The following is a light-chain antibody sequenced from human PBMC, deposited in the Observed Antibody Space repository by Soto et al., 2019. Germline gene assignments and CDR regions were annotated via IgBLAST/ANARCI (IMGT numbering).Light chain of an antibody. Sequence: QSVLTQPASVSGSPGQSITISCTGTIDDVGAYNYVSWYQQRPGSTPQLIMYDVNNRPSGASHRFSGSKSGHTAYLTISGLQSDDEANNHCSSYTSTYILVFGTGTKVTVL. J-gene: IGLJ1*01. CDR3: SSYTSTYILV. CDR2: DVN. CDR1: IDDVGAYNY. V-gene: IGLV2-14*03.